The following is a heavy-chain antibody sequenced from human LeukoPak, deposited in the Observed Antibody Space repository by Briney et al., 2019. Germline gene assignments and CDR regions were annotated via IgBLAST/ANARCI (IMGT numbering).Heavy chain of an antibody. V-gene: IGHV4-34*01. CDR3: ARCTVTTDREHIDY. CDR1: GGSFSGYY. CDR2: INHSGST. J-gene: IGHJ4*02. D-gene: IGHD4-17*01. Sequence: SETLSLTCADYGGSFSGYYWSWIRQPPGKGLEWIGEINHSGSTNYNPSLKSRVTISVDTSKNQFSLKLSSVTAADTAVYYCARCTVTTDREHIDYWGQGTLVTVSS.